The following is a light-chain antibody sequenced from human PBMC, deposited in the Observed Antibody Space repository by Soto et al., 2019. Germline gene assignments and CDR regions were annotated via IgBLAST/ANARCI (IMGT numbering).Light chain of an antibody. CDR3: LQDSNYPLS. CDR1: QGIRNA. V-gene: IGKV1-6*01. CDR2: DAS. J-gene: IGKJ4*01. Sequence: AIQMTQSPSSLSASVGDRVTITCRASQGIRNALGWYQQKPGKASKLLIYDASTLQSGVPSRFSGSGSGTHFTLTISSLQPEDFATYYCLQDSNYPLSFGGGTRVEI.